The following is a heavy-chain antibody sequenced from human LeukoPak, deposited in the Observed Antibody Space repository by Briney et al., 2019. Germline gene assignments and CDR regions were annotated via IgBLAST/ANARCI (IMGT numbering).Heavy chain of an antibody. Sequence: GGSLRLSCAASGFTVSSNYMSWVRQAPGKGLEWVSAIYTGGSTYYAGSVKGRFTISRGNSKNTLYLQMNSLRAEDTAVYYCARNLYYYDSSGYYYYWGQGTLVTVSS. CDR1: GFTVSSNY. D-gene: IGHD3-22*01. CDR2: IYTGGST. V-gene: IGHV3-66*01. J-gene: IGHJ4*02. CDR3: ARNLYYYDSSGYYYY.